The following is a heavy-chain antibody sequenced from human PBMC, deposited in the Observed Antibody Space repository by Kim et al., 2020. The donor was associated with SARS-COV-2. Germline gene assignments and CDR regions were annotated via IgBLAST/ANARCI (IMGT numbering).Heavy chain of an antibody. V-gene: IGHV4-39*01. Sequence: SETLSLTCTVSGGSISSSSYYWGWIRQPPGKGLEWIGSIYYSGSTYYNPSLKSRVTISVDTSKNQFSLKLSSVTAADTAVYYCARHVPLERYYDSSGYEGAIDYWGQGTLVTVSS. J-gene: IGHJ4*02. CDR1: GGSISSSSYY. D-gene: IGHD3-22*01. CDR3: ARHVPLERYYDSSGYEGAIDY. CDR2: IYYSGST.